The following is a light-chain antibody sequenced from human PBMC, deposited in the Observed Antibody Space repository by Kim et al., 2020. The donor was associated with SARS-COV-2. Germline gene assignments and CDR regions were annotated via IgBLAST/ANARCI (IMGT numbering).Light chain of an antibody. Sequence: GERLNSPCYGSRSNIGSNVENSYQQLPGTAPKLLIYSNDYRSSGVPDRFSGSKSGTSASLAISGLQSEDEADYYCVAWDDSLSGSVFGGGTQLTVL. J-gene: IGLJ3*02. V-gene: IGLV1-44*01. CDR3: VAWDDSLSGSV. CDR1: RSNIGSNV. CDR2: SND.